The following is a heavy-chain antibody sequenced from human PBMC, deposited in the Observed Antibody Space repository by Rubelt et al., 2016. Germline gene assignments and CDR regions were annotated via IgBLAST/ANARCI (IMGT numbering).Heavy chain of an antibody. CDR3: TRLYPLNFDFWCGYHDY. D-gene: IGHD3-3*01. Sequence: GGSLRLSCAASGFTFNFYWMSWGRQAPGKGLEWVANLKQDGGETYYVDFVKGRLTIPRDNAKNSLYLQMSSLRAEDTAVYYCTRLYPLNFDFWCGYHDYWGQGTLVTVSS. V-gene: IGHV3-7*01. J-gene: IGHJ4*02. CDR1: GFTFNFYW. CDR2: LKQDGGET.